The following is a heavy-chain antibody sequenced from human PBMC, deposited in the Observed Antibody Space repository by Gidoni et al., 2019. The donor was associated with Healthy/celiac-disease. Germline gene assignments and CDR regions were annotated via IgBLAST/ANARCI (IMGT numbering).Heavy chain of an antibody. V-gene: IGHV3-30-3*01. Sequence: QVQLVESGGGVVQPGRSLRLSCAASGFPFSSYAMHWVRQAPGKGLEWVAVISYDGSNKYYADSVKGRFTISRDNSKNTLYLQMNSLRAEDTAVYYCARDRGWFGELCDYWGQGTLVTVSS. D-gene: IGHD3-10*01. CDR1: GFPFSSYA. CDR3: ARDRGWFGELCDY. CDR2: ISYDGSNK. J-gene: IGHJ4*02.